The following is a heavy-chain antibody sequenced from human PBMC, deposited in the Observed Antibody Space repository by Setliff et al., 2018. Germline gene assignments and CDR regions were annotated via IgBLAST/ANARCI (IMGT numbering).Heavy chain of an antibody. CDR3: ARFRVSSGGYNYYAMDV. D-gene: IGHD1-26*01. CDR1: GYTFSNYG. J-gene: IGHJ6*02. CDR2: ISPYTGNT. V-gene: IGHV1-18*01. Sequence: ASVKVSCKASGYTFSNYGISWVRQAPGQGLEWLGWISPYTGNTFYAPQFQDRVIMTTDTSTNTAYMELRSLRSDDTAVYYCARFRVSSGGYNYYAMDVKGQGTTVTCSS.